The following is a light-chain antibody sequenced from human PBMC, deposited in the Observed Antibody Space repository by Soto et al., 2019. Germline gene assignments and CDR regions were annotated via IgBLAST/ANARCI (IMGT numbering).Light chain of an antibody. J-gene: IGLJ1*01. CDR2: EVS. V-gene: IGLV2-14*01. CDR1: SRDVGGYNS. Sequence: QSVLPQPASVSGSPGQSITISCTGTSRDVGGYNSVSWYQQHPGWAPRLMIYEVSHRPSGVSNRFSGSQSANTASLTISGLQADDEAEYYCCSFTNTNTYVLVTGTNVNVL. CDR3: CSFTNTNTYV.